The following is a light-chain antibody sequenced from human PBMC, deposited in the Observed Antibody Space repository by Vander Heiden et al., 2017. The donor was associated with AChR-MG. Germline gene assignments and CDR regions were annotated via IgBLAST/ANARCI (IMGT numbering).Light chain of an antibody. J-gene: IGLJ2*01. CDR1: SLRSYY. Sequence: SSELTPDPAVSVALGQTVRITCQGDSLRSYYASGHQQKPGQAPVLVIYGKNNRPSGIPDRFSGSGSGNTASLTITGAQAEDEADYYCNSRDSSGNHLVFGGGTKLTVL. V-gene: IGLV3-19*01. CDR3: NSRDSSGNHLV. CDR2: GKN.